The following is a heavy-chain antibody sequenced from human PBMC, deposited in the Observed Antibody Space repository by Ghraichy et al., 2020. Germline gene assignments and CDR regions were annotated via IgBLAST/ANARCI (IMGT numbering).Heavy chain of an antibody. CDR1: GFTFSGYW. J-gene: IGHJ4*02. CDR2: IKSDGSST. Sequence: GGSLRLSCAASGFTFSGYWMHWVRQAPGRGLVWVARIKSDGSSTIYADSLKGRFTISRDNAKNTLYLQMNSLRAEDTAVYSCARDSPTANFDYWGQGTLVTVSS. V-gene: IGHV3-74*01. CDR3: ARDSPTANFDY.